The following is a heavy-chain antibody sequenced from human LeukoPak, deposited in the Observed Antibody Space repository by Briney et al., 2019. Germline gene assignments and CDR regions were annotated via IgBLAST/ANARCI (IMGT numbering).Heavy chain of an antibody. CDR3: ARNQGVEALRTNWLDP. Sequence: ASETLSLTCAVSGASFTSNWWSWVRQPPGKGLEWIGEIYHNGGTNYNPSLKSRVAMSVDNSKNQFSLSLYSVTAADTAVYYCARNQGVEALRTNWLDPWGQGTLVTVSS. J-gene: IGHJ5*02. CDR2: IYHNGGT. V-gene: IGHV4-4*02. CDR1: GASFTSNW. D-gene: IGHD5-24*01.